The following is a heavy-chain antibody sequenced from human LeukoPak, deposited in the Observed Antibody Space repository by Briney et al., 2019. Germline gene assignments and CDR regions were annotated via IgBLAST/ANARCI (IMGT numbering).Heavy chain of an antibody. J-gene: IGHJ5*02. D-gene: IGHD3-10*01. Sequence: ASVKVSCKASGYTFTSYSINWVRQAPGQGLEWMGWITSYNGNTNYAHKLQGRVTTTTDTSTSTAYMELRSLRSDDTAVYYCARGSNYYGSGNYYAFDPWGQGTLVTVSS. CDR3: ARGSNYYGSGNYYAFDP. CDR2: ITSYNGNT. V-gene: IGHV1-18*01. CDR1: GYTFTSYS.